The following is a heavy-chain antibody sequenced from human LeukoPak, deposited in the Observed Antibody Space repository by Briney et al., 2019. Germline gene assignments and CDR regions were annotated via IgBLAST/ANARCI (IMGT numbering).Heavy chain of an antibody. V-gene: IGHV1-8*01. CDR2: MNPNRGNT. CDR3: ARDYFGSGRGCYYMDV. CDR1: GYTLTSYE. Sequence: ASVKVSCKASGYTLTSYEINWVRQATGHGLEWMGWMNPNRGNTGYAQKFQGRVTMTRNTSISTAYMELSSLRSEDTAVYYCARDYFGSGRGCYYMDVWGKGTTVTVSS. D-gene: IGHD3-10*01. J-gene: IGHJ6*03.